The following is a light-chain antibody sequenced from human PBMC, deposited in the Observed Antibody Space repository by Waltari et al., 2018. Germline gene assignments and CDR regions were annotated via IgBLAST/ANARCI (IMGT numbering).Light chain of an antibody. J-gene: IGLJ2*01. CDR2: DVS. CDR1: SSDVGGYNY. CDR3: SSYTSSSTVV. Sequence: QSALTQPASVSGSPAQSITISCTGTSSDVGGYNYVSWYQQTPGNAPKLMIYDVSNRPSGFSNRFSGSKSGKTASLTISGLQAEDEAVYYCSSYTSSSTVVFGGGTKLTVL. V-gene: IGLV2-14*01.